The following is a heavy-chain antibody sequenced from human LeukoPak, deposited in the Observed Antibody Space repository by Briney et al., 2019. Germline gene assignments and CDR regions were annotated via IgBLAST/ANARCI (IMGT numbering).Heavy chain of an antibody. J-gene: IGHJ4*02. V-gene: IGHV3-23*01. CDR1: GFTFSSYA. D-gene: IGHD1-26*01. CDR3: AKGYIYSLASLFDY. CDR2: ISGSGGST. Sequence: QSGGSLRLSCAASGFTFSSYAMSWVRQAPGKGLEWVSAISGSGGSTYYADSVKGRFTISRDNSKNTLYLQMNSLRAEDTAVYYCAKGYIYSLASLFDYWGQGTLVTVSS.